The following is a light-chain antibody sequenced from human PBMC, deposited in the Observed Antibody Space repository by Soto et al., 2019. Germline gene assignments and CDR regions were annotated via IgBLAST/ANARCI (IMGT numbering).Light chain of an antibody. CDR1: SSDVGGYNY. CDR3: CSYAGSYTNA. V-gene: IGLV2-11*01. CDR2: DVS. Sequence: QSALTQPRSVSGSPGQSVTISCTGTSSDVGGYNYVSWYQQHPGKAPKLMIYDVSKRPSGVPDRFSGSKSGNTASLTISGLQAEDEADSYCCSYAGSYTNAFGTGTKLTVL. J-gene: IGLJ1*01.